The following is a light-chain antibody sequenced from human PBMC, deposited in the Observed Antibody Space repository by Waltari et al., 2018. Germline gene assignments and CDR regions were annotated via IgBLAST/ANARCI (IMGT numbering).Light chain of an antibody. CDR3: NSYAGGDILYV. Sequence: QSALTQPPSASGSPGQSITISCPGTSSDVGSYNFVPWYQQHPGKAPKLIIFDVRKRPSGVPDRFSGSKSGNTASLTVSGIQAEDEADYYCNSYAGGDILYVFGTGTRVTVL. CDR1: SSDVGSYNF. CDR2: DVR. V-gene: IGLV2-8*01. J-gene: IGLJ1*01.